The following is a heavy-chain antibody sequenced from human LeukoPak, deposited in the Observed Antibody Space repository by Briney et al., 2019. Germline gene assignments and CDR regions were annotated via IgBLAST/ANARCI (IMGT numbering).Heavy chain of an antibody. J-gene: IGHJ6*03. Sequence: ASVKVSCKASGYTFTGYYMHWARQAPGQGLEWMGWINPNSGGTNYAQKFQGRVTMTRDTSISTAYMELSRLRSDDTAVYYCARGNSGYDFDYYYYYMDVWGKGTTVTISS. CDR1: GYTFTGYY. V-gene: IGHV1-2*02. CDR3: ARGNSGYDFDYYYYYMDV. D-gene: IGHD5-12*01. CDR2: INPNSGGT.